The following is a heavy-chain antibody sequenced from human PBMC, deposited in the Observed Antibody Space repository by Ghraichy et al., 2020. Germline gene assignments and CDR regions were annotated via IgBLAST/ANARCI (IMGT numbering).Heavy chain of an antibody. CDR3: AKSSDYDLLTGYHDH. D-gene: IGHD3-9*01. CDR1: GFSFEVSA. J-gene: IGHJ4*02. Sequence: GGSLRLSCAASGFSFEVSAMHWVRQVPGMGLEWVAGISWNSGIMGYADAVRGRFTISRDNAKKSLSLIMSSLRSADTALYYCAKSSDYDLLTGYHDHWGQGTFVTVSS. CDR2: ISWNSGIM. V-gene: IGHV3-9*01.